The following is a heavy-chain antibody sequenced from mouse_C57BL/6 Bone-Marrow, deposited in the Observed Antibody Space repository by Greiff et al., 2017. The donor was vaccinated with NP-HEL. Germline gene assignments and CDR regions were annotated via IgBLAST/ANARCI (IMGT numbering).Heavy chain of an antibody. J-gene: IGHJ4*01. V-gene: IGHV1-5*01. Sequence: EVKLVESGPVLARPGASVKMSCKTSGYTFTSDWLYWVIQRHGQGLEWRGAIFPGNSDTSYNQKFKGKAKLTAVTSASTAYMELSSLTTVDSAVYDCTYGNYYYAMDYWGQGTAVTVSS. CDR2: IFPGNSDT. CDR1: GYTFTSDW. CDR3: TYGNYYYAMDY. D-gene: IGHD2-1*01.